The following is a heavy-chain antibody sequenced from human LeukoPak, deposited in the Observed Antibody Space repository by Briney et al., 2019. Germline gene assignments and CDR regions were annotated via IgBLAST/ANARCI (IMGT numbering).Heavy chain of an antibody. D-gene: IGHD4-11*01. CDR1: GGSITSSHW. J-gene: IGHJ4*02. V-gene: IGHV4-4*02. Sequence: PSGTLSLTCAVSGGSITSSHWWSWAREPPGKGLEWIGEIYHDGTTNYNPSLKSRVTMSLDKSKNHFSLKLSSVTAADTAVYYCARGPYRNSFDYWGQGTLVTVSS. CDR2: IYHDGTT. CDR3: ARGPYRNSFDY.